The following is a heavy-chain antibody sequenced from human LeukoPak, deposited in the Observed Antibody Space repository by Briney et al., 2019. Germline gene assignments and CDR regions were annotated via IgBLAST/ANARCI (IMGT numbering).Heavy chain of an antibody. CDR2: IYNSGST. CDR3: ARQAYSSNLGWFDP. J-gene: IGHJ5*02. D-gene: IGHD6-13*01. CDR1: GGSISSSNW. Sequence: SETLSLTCAVSGGSISSSNWWSWVRQPPGKGLEWIGNIYNSGSTYYNPSLKSRVTISVDTSKNQFSLKLSSVTAADTAVYYCARQAYSSNLGWFDPWGQGTLVTVSS. V-gene: IGHV4-4*02.